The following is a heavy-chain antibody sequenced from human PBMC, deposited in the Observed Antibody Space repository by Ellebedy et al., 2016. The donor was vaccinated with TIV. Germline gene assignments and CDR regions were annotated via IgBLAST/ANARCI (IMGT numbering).Heavy chain of an antibody. J-gene: IGHJ4*01. CDR2: IYYSGST. CDR3: ALGAGGGSYYY. Sequence: MPSETLSLTCTVSGSAITPSFWRCIPWHQGKGLEWIGYIYYSGSTNYNPSLKSRVTISVDTSKNQFSLKLSSVTAADTAVYYCALGAGGGSYYYWGQGTLVTVSS. D-gene: IGHD2-15*01. CDR1: GSAITPSF. V-gene: IGHV4-59*08.